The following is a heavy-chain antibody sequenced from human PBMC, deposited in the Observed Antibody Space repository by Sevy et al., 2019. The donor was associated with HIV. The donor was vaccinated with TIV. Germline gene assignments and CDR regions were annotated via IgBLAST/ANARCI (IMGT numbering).Heavy chain of an antibody. CDR2: IPYDGINK. V-gene: IGHV3-30*04. J-gene: IGHJ4*02. Sequence: GGSLRLSCAASGFSFSNYAMHWVRQSPGKGLEWVAMIPYDGINKDYADSVKGRFTLSRDNSKNTLFLQMNSLRAEDTALYYCARDLPHLLPWELSRGSDYWGQGTLVTVSS. CDR3: ARDLPHLLPWELSRGSDY. D-gene: IGHD1-26*01. CDR1: GFSFSNYA.